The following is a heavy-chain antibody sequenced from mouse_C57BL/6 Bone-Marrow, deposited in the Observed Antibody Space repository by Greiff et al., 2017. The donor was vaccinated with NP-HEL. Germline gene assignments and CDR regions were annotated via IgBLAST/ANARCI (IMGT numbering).Heavy chain of an antibody. V-gene: IGHV1-26*01. Sequence: EVQLQQSGPELVKPGASVKISCKASGYTFTDYYMNWVKQSHGKSLEWIGDINPNNGGTSYNQKLQGKATLTVDKSSSTAYMELRSLTSEDSAVYYCARDYEGDYAMDYWGQGTSVTVSS. J-gene: IGHJ4*01. CDR2: INPNNGGT. CDR3: ARDYEGDYAMDY. CDR1: GYTFTDYY. D-gene: IGHD2-4*01.